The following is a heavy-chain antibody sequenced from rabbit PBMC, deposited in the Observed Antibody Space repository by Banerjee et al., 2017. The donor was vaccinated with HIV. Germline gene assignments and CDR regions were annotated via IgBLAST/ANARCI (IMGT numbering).Heavy chain of an antibody. Sequence: QSLEESGGDLVKPGASLTLTCTASGFSFSSNYWMCWVRQAPGKGLEWIGCIYTGSSGATYYANWAKGRFTISKTSSTTVTLQMTSLTAADTATYFCAREDIGSGGYVGDLWGPGTLVTVS. V-gene: IGHV1S40*01. CDR3: AREDIGSGGYVGDL. CDR1: GFSFSSNYW. D-gene: IGHD1-1*01. CDR2: IYTGSSGAT. J-gene: IGHJ6*01.